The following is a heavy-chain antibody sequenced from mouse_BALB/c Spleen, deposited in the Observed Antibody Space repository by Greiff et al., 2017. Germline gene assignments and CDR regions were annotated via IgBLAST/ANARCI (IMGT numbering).Heavy chain of an antibody. V-gene: IGHV5-2*01. CDR2: INSDGGST. CDR1: EYEFPSHD. Sequence: EVQLVESGGGLVQPGESLKLSCESNEYEFPSHDMSWVRKTPEKRLELVAAINSDGGSTYYPDTMERRFIISRDNTKKTLYLQMSSLRSEDTALYYCARRAHYDYDGSYWYFDVWGAGTTVTVSS. D-gene: IGHD2-4*01. CDR3: ARRAHYDYDGSYWYFDV. J-gene: IGHJ1*01.